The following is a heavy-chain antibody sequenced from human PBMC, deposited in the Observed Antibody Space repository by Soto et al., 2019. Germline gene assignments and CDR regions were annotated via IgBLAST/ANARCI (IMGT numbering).Heavy chain of an antibody. V-gene: IGHV4-59*01. D-gene: IGHD2-15*01. Sequence: TLSLTCTVSGGSISSYYWSWIRQPPGKGLEWIGYIYDSGSTNYNPSLKSRVTISVDTSKNQFSLKLSSVTAADTAVYYCAGTRGYCSGGSCPTVVVYWGQATLGTVAS. CDR3: AGTRGYCSGGSCPTVVVY. CDR1: GGSISSYY. CDR2: IYDSGST. J-gene: IGHJ4*02.